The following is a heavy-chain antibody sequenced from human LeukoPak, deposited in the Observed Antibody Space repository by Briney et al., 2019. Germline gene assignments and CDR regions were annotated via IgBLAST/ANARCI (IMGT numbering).Heavy chain of an antibody. CDR1: GGSISSFY. D-gene: IGHD3-10*01. CDR3: ARVRYGSGSYYFFDY. Sequence: SETLSLTCTVSGGSISSFYWSWIRQPAGKGLEWIGRIYTSGSTNYNPSLKSRVTMSVDTSKNQFSLKLSSVTAADTAVYYCARVRYGSGSYYFFDYWGQGTLVTVSS. J-gene: IGHJ4*02. CDR2: IYTSGST. V-gene: IGHV4-4*07.